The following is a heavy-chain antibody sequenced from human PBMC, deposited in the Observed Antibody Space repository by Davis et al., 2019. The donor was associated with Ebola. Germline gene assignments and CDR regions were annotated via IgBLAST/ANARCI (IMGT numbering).Heavy chain of an antibody. D-gene: IGHD2-2*01. Sequence: GESLKISCAASGFTFSSYAMHWVRQAPGKGLEWVAVISYDGSNKYYAGSVKGRFTISRDNSKNTLYLQMNNLRVEDTAVYYCARHASGDFWYFGLWGRGTLVTVSS. V-gene: IGHV3-30*14. CDR3: ARHASGDFWYFGL. CDR2: ISYDGSNK. CDR1: GFTFSSYA. J-gene: IGHJ2*01.